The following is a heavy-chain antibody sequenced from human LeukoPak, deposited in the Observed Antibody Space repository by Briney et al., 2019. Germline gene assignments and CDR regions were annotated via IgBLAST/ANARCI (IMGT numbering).Heavy chain of an antibody. CDR1: GFTVSSNY. V-gene: IGHV3-23*01. Sequence: GGSLRLSCEASGFTVSSNYMSWVRQAPGKGLEWVSAISGSGGSTYYADSVKGRFTISRDNSKNTLSLQMNSLRAEDTAVYYCAMMYSSTWYGYWGQGTLVTVSS. J-gene: IGHJ4*02. CDR2: ISGSGGST. D-gene: IGHD6-13*01. CDR3: AMMYSSTWYGY.